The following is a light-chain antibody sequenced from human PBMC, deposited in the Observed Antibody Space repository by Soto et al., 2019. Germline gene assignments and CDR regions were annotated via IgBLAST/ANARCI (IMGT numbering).Light chain of an antibody. CDR3: QQEDTYWT. CDR2: KAS. J-gene: IGKJ1*01. CDR1: QSVSNW. Sequence: DIQMTQSPSSLSASVGDRVIITCRASQSVSNWLAWYQQKPGKAPNLLIDKASSLKSGVPSRFSGSGSGTEFTLTISNLQPADFATYCCQQEDTYWTFGQGTKVEFK. V-gene: IGKV1-5*03.